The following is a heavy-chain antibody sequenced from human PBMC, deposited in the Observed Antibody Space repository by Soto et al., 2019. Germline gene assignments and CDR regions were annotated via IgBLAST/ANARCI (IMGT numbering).Heavy chain of an antibody. CDR3: TTLQWLREDY. CDR2: INSKTDGGTT. J-gene: IGHJ4*02. D-gene: IGHD5-12*01. Sequence: EVQLVESGGGLVKPGGSLRLSCAASGFTFSNAWMNWVRQAPGKGLEWVGRINSKTDGGTTDYAAPVKGRFTISRDDSKNTLYLQMHSLKTEDTAVYYCTTLQWLREDYWGQGTLVTVSS. V-gene: IGHV3-15*07. CDR1: GFTFSNAW.